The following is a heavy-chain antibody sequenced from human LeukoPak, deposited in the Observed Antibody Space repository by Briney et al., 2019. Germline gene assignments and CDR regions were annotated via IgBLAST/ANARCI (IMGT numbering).Heavy chain of an antibody. J-gene: IGHJ4*02. V-gene: IGHV3-48*01. D-gene: IGHD2/OR15-2a*01. Sequence: GGSLRLSCAASGFTFSSYNMNWVRQAPGKGLEWVSYIRSSGSTIYYSDSVKGRFTISRDNAKNSLYLQVNSLRAEDTAVYYCARDFLLDPLWGQGTLVTVSS. CDR2: IRSSGSTI. CDR1: GFTFSSYN. CDR3: ARDFLLDPL.